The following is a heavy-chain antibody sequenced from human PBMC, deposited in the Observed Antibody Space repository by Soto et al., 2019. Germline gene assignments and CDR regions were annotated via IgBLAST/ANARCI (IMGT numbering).Heavy chain of an antibody. CDR1: GYSFTSYW. CDR3: ARGYCTTTICDPWFDH. J-gene: IGHJ5*02. Sequence: GESLKISCTGVGYSFTSYWIGWVRQRPGKGLEWMGIIYPGDSDTRYSPSFQGQVTISADKSITTAYLQWSSLKASDTAMYYCARGYCTTTICDPWFDHWGQGTLVTVSS. D-gene: IGHD2-2*01. V-gene: IGHV5-51*01. CDR2: IYPGDSDT.